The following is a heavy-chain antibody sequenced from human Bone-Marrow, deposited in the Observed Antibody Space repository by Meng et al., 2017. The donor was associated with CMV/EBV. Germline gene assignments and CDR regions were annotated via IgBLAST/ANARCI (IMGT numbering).Heavy chain of an antibody. Sequence: VQLHQSGPGLVKPSPTPSPTWALSGECVSSCSAAWNWIRQSPSRGLEWLGRTYYRSTWYNDYAVSVKIRITVNPDTSKYPFSLQLNSVTPEDTAVYYCARTSYGYDYWGQGTLVTVSS. J-gene: IGHJ4*02. CDR1: GECVSSCSAA. CDR3: ARTSYGYDY. D-gene: IGHD5-18*01. V-gene: IGHV6-1*01. CDR2: TYYRSTWYN.